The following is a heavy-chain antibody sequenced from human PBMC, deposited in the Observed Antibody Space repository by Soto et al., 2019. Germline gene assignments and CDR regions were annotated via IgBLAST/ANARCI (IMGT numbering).Heavy chain of an antibody. CDR2: IYYSGST. Sequence: SETLSLTCTVSGGSIXSYXWSWIRQPPGKGLEWIGYIYYSGSTNYNPSLKSRVTISVDTSKNQFSLKLSSVTAADTAVYYCARTRIYYYMDVWGKGTTVTVSS. V-gene: IGHV4-59*08. CDR1: GGSIXSYX. J-gene: IGHJ6*03. CDR3: ARTRIYYYMDV.